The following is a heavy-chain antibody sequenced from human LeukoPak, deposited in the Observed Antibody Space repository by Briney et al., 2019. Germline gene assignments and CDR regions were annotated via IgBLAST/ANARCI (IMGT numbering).Heavy chain of an antibody. D-gene: IGHD3-22*01. Sequence: GGSLRLSCAASGFTFSSYAMHWVRQAPGKGLEWVAVISYDGSNKYYADSVKGRFTISRDNSKNTLYLQMNSLRAEDTAVYYCAREYYYDSSGSIDYWGQGTLVTVSS. CDR1: GFTFSSYA. V-gene: IGHV3-30-3*01. J-gene: IGHJ4*02. CDR3: AREYYYDSSGSIDY. CDR2: ISYDGSNK.